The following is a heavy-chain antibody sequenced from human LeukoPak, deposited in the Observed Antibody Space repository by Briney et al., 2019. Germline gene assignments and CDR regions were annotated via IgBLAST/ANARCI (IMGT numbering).Heavy chain of an antibody. CDR2: INHSGST. CDR3: ARSITVVPPNWFDP. D-gene: IGHD4-23*01. J-gene: IGHJ5*02. CDR1: GGSFSGYY. V-gene: IGHV4-34*01. Sequence: SETLSLTCAVYGGSFSGYYWSWIRQPPGKGLEWIGEINHSGSTNYNPSLKRRVTISVDTSKNQFSLKLSSWTAANTAVYYWARSITVVPPNWFDPWGQGTLVTVSS.